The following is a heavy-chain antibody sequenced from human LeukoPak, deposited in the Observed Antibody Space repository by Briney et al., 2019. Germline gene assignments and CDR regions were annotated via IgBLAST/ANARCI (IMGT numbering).Heavy chain of an antibody. J-gene: IGHJ3*02. D-gene: IGHD3-3*01. V-gene: IGHV3-30*02. Sequence: GGSLRLSCAASGFTFSSYGMHWVRQAPGKGLEWVAFIRNDGSNKYYADSVKGRFTISRDNSKNTLYLQMNSLRAEDTAVYYCASSWSGYSDDAFDIWGQGTMVTVSS. CDR1: GFTFSSYG. CDR3: ASSWSGYSDDAFDI. CDR2: IRNDGSNK.